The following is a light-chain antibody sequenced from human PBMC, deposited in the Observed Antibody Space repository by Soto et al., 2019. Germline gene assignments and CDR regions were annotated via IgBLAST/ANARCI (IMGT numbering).Light chain of an antibody. Sequence: ETVLTQSPGTVSLYPGERATLSCTTSQSVRSNYLAWYQQKPGQAPRLVVYGVFNRATGIPDRFSGSGTGTDFTLTISGLEPEDSAVYYCQQYDNLPPTFGPGTKVDIK. V-gene: IGKV3-20*01. CDR3: QQYDNLPPT. J-gene: IGKJ3*01. CDR2: GVF. CDR1: QSVRSNY.